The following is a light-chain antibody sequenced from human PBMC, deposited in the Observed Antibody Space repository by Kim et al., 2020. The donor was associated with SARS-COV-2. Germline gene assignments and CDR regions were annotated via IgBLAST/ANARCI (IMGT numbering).Light chain of an antibody. CDR2: KAS. CDR3: QRAGT. CDR1: QSISSW. Sequence: STLSASVGDRVTITCRVSQSISSWLAWYQQKPGKAPKLLIYKASSLESGVPSRFSGSGSGTEFPLTISSLQPDDFATYYCQRAGTFGQGTKVDIK. V-gene: IGKV1-5*03. J-gene: IGKJ1*01.